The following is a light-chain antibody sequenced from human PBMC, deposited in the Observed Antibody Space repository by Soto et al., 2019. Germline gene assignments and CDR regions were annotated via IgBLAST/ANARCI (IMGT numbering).Light chain of an antibody. CDR1: QSVSSN. V-gene: IGKV3-15*01. CDR2: GAS. CDR3: QQYTCLWT. Sequence: EIVMTQSPATLSVSPGERATLSCRASQSVSSNLAWYQQKPGQAPRLLIYGASTRATGIPARFSGSGSGTEFTLTISSLQSDDVATYYCQQYTCLWTFGPGTKVEIK. J-gene: IGKJ1*01.